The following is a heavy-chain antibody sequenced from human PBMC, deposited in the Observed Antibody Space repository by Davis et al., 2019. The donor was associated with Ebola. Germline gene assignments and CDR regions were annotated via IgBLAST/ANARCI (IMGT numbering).Heavy chain of an antibody. Sequence: GESLKISCAASGFTFSDYYMSWIRQAPGKGLVWVSRINSDGSSTYYADSVKGRFTISRDNSKNTLYLQMNSLRAEDTAVYYCAKDYYDLDYWGQGTLVTVSS. CDR3: AKDYYDLDY. D-gene: IGHD3-22*01. J-gene: IGHJ4*02. CDR1: GFTFSDYY. V-gene: IGHV3-23*01. CDR2: INSDGSST.